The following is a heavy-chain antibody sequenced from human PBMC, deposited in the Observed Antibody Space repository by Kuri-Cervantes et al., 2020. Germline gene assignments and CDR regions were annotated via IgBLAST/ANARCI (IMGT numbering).Heavy chain of an antibody. V-gene: IGHV1-69*13. CDR1: GGTFSSYA. CDR2: IIPIFGTA. J-gene: IGHJ4*02. D-gene: IGHD4-17*01. CDR3: AGYGDYSVGLYYFDY. Sequence: SVKVSCKASGGTFSSYAISWVRQAPGQGLEWTGGIIPIFGTANYAQKFQGRVTITADESTSTAYMELSSLRSEDTAVYYCAGYGDYSVGLYYFDYWGQGTLVTVSS.